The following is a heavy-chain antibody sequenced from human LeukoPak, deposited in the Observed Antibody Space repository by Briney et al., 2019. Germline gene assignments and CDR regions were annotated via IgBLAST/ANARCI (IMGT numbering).Heavy chain of an antibody. CDR2: IYYSGST. D-gene: IGHD3-3*01. Sequence: PSETLSLTCTVSGGSMSSYYWSWIRQPPGKRLEWIGHIYYSGSTNYNPSLKSRVTISVDTSKNQFSLKLSSVTAADTAVYYCASRSSIWSGYQDTLYYFDSWGQGTLVTVSS. J-gene: IGHJ4*02. CDR1: GGSMSSYY. V-gene: IGHV4-59*01. CDR3: ASRSSIWSGYQDTLYYFDS.